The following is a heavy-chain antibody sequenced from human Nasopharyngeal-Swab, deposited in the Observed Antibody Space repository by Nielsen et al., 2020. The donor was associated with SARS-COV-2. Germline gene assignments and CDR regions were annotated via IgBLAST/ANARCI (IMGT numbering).Heavy chain of an antibody. D-gene: IGHD4-17*01. V-gene: IGHV3-30*03. J-gene: IGHJ4*02. Sequence: WIRQRPGKGLEWVAVIAYDGSNKYYADSVKGRFTIPRDNSKNTLYLQMNSLRAEDTAVYYCATTVTTLSGYWGQGTLVTVSS. CDR3: ATTVTTLSGY. CDR2: IAYDGSNK.